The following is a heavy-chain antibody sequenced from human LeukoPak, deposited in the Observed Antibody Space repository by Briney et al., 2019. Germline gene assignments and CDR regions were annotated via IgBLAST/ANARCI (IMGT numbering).Heavy chain of an antibody. CDR1: GFTFSTYE. V-gene: IGHV3-48*03. CDR2: ISSSCSTI. J-gene: IGHJ4*02. D-gene: IGHD1-26*01. CDR3: ARVSGSYSNFLDY. Sequence: GGSLRLSCAASGFTFSTYEMNWVRQAPGKGLEWVSYISSSCSTIYYADSVKGRFTISRDNAKNSLYLQMNSLRAEDTAVYYCARVSGSYSNFLDYWGQGTLVTVSS.